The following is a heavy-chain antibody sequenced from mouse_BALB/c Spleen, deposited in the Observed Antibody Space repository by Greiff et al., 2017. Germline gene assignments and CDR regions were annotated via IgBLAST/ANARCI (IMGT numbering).Heavy chain of an antibody. Sequence: VKLMESGAELVRPGTSVKISCKASGYTFTNYWLGWVKQRPGHGLEWIGDIYPGGGYTNYNEKFKGKATLTADTSSSTAYMQLSSLTSEDSAVYFCARGNDYGYAMDYWGQGTSVTVSS. V-gene: IGHV1-63*02. CDR1: GYTFTNYW. CDR3: ARGNDYGYAMDY. D-gene: IGHD2-4*01. CDR2: IYPGGGYT. J-gene: IGHJ4*01.